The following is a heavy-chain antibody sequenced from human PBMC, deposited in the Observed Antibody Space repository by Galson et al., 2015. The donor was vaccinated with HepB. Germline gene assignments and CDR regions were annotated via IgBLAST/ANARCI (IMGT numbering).Heavy chain of an antibody. Sequence: SLRLSCAASGFTFSSYAMHWVRQAPGKGLEYVSAISSNGGSTYYADSVKGRFTISRDNSKNTLYLQMSSLRAEDTAVCYCVKGITMIVVVITGMDYWGQGTLVTVSS. J-gene: IGHJ4*02. CDR1: GFTFSSYA. CDR3: VKGITMIVVVITGMDY. V-gene: IGHV3-64D*06. D-gene: IGHD3-22*01. CDR2: ISSNGGST.